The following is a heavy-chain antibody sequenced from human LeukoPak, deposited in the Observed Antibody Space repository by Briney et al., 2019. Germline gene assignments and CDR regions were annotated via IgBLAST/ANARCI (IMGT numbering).Heavy chain of an antibody. CDR3: ARGRSGHYFDY. CDR1: GFTFSSCA. Sequence: GGSLRLSCAASGFTFSSCAMSWVRQAPGKGLEWVSAISGSGGSTYFADAVKGRFTISRDNSKNTLCLQMNSLRAEDTAVYYCARGRSGHYFDYWGQGTLVTVSS. V-gene: IGHV3-23*01. CDR2: ISGSGGST. J-gene: IGHJ4*02.